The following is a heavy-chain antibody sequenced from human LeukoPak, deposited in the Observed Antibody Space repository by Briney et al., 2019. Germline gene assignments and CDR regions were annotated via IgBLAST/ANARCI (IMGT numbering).Heavy chain of an antibody. Sequence: PGGSLRLSCAASGFTFTSYNMNWVRQAPGKGLEWVSSITSSSSYIYYADSVKGRFTISRDNAKNSLYLQMNSLRAEDTAVYYCARGDSNYLRRSGNFDYWGQGTLVTVSS. CDR1: GFTFTSYN. V-gene: IGHV3-21*06. J-gene: IGHJ4*02. CDR2: ITSSSSYI. CDR3: ARGDSNYLRRSGNFDY. D-gene: IGHD4-11*01.